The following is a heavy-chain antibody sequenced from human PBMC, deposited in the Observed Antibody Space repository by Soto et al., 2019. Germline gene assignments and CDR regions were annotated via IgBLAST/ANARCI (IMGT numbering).Heavy chain of an antibody. V-gene: IGHV1-24*01. CDR3: AKLWFGELLHSSYYYGMDV. Sequence: ASVKVSCKVSGYTLTELSMHWVRQAPGKGLEWMGGFDPEDGETIYAQKFQGRVTMTEDTSTDTAYMELSSLRSEDTAVYYCAKLWFGELLHSSYYYGMDVWGQGTTVTVSS. J-gene: IGHJ6*02. D-gene: IGHD3-10*01. CDR1: GYTLTELS. CDR2: FDPEDGET.